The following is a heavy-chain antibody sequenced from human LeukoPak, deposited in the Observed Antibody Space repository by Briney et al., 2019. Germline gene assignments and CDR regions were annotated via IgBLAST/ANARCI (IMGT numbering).Heavy chain of an antibody. D-gene: IGHD4-11*01. V-gene: IGHV1-2*02. CDR1: GYTFTDYY. CDR2: MDPKSGET. CDR3: ALEVYYSDNSAFDY. Sequence: ASVKVSCTASGYTFTDYYIHWVRQAPGQGLEWMGWMDPKSGETNHAQRFQGRVIMTRDTSITTAYMELSRLRSDDTAVYYCALEVYYSDNSAFDYWGQGTLVTVSS. J-gene: IGHJ4*01.